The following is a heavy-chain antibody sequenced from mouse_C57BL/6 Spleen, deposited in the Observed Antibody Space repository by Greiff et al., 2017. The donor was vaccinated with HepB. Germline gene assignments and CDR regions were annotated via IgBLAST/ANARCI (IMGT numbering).Heavy chain of an antibody. V-gene: IGHV5-9-1*02. D-gene: IGHD1-1*01. Sequence: EVQGVESGEGLVKPGGSLKLSCAASGFTFSSYAMSWVRQTPEKRLEWVAYISSGGDYIYYADTVKGRFTISRDNARNTLYLQMSSLKSEDTAMYYCTREGYYGSSRGYFDVWGTGTTVTVSS. CDR3: TREGYYGSSRGYFDV. CDR2: ISSGGDYI. J-gene: IGHJ1*03. CDR1: GFTFSSYA.